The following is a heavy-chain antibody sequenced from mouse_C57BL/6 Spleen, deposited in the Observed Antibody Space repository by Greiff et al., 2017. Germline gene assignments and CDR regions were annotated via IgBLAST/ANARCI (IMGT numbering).Heavy chain of an antibody. V-gene: IGHV1-15*01. CDR1: GYTFTDYE. D-gene: IGHD3-2*02. J-gene: IGHJ2*01. CDR2: IDPETGGT. CDR3: TRGSSGYNFDY. Sequence: QVQLKESGAELVRPGASVTLSCKASGYTFTDYEMHWVKQTPVHGLEWIGAIDPETGGTAYNQKFKGKAILTADKSSSTAYMELRSLTSEDSAVYYCTRGSSGYNFDYWGQGTTLTVSS.